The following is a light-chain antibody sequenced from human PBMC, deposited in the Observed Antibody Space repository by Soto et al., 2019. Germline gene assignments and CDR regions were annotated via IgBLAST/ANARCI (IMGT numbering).Light chain of an antibody. J-gene: IGLJ1*01. V-gene: IGLV2-8*01. CDR1: RSDVGGYKY. CDR2: EVS. Sequence: QSALTQPPSASGSPGQSVTISCTGTRSDVGGYKYVSWYQQHPGKAPKLMIYEVSKRPSGVPDRFSGSKPGNTASLTVSGLQAEDEADYYCNSYAGRNNYVFGTGTKLTVL. CDR3: NSYAGRNNYV.